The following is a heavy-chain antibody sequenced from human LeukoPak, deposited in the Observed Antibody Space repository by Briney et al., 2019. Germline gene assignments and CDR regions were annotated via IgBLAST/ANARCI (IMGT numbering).Heavy chain of an antibody. V-gene: IGHV3-48*03. D-gene: IGHD3-10*02. CDR1: GFTFSSYE. CDR2: ISSSGSTI. Sequence: GGSLRLSCASSGFTFSSYEMNWVRQAPGKGLEWVSYISSSGSTIYYADSVKGRFTISRDNAKNSLYLQMNSLRAEDTAVYYCAELGITMIGGVWGKGTTVIISS. CDR3: AELGITMIGGV. J-gene: IGHJ6*04.